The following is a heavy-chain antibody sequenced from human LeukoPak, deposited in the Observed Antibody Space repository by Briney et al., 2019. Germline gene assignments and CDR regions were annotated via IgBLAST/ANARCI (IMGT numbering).Heavy chain of an antibody. Sequence: SETLSPTCAVYGGSFSGYYWSWIRQPPGKGLEWIGEINHSGSTNYNPSLKSRVTISVDTSKNQFSLKLSSVTAADTAVYYCARGLGTVPRYYYYGMDVWGQGTTVTVSS. D-gene: IGHD4-17*01. CDR3: ARGLGTVPRYYYYGMDV. V-gene: IGHV4-34*01. CDR1: GGSFSGYY. CDR2: INHSGST. J-gene: IGHJ6*02.